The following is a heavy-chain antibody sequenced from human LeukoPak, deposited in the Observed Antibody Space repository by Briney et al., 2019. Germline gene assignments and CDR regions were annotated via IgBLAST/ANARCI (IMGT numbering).Heavy chain of an antibody. CDR2: IWYDGSNK. V-gene: IGHV3-33*01. D-gene: IGHD2/OR15-2a*01. Sequence: GGSLRLSCAASGFTFSSYGMHWVRQAPGKGLEWVAVIWYDGSNKYYADSVKGRFTISRDNSKNTLYLQMNSLRAEDTAVYYCAGVSEAGYYYYYYGMDVWGQGTTVTVSS. CDR3: AGVSEAGYYYYYYGMDV. J-gene: IGHJ6*02. CDR1: GFTFSSYG.